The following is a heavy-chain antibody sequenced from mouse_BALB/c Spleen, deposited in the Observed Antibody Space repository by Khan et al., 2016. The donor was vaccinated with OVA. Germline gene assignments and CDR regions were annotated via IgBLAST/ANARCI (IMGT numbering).Heavy chain of an antibody. J-gene: IGHJ3*01. CDR1: GYTFTSYW. CDR3: ANHGSSSAWLTY. CDR2: INPSTGYT. Sequence: QVQLKESGAELAKPWASVKMSCKASGYTFTSYWMHWVKQRPGQGLEWIGYINPSTGYTEYNQRFKDKATLTADKSSSTAYMQLSSLTSEESAVYYCANHGSSSAWLTYWGQGTLVTVSA. V-gene: IGHV1-7*01. D-gene: IGHD1-1*01.